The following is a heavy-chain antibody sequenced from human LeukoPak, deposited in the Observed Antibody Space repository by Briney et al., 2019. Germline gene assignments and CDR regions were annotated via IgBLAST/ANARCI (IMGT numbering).Heavy chain of an antibody. D-gene: IGHD3-22*01. J-gene: IGHJ4*02. CDR2: IYYSGNT. V-gene: IGHV4-59*08. CDR1: GXSISGYY. CDR3: ARHNYYDSSGYYPLSY. Sequence: PSETLSLTCTVSGXSISGYYWSWIRQPPGKGLEWIGYIYYSGNTNYNPSLQSRVTISVDTSKNQFSLKLSSVTAADTAVYYCARHNYYDSSGYYPLSYWGQGTLVTVSS.